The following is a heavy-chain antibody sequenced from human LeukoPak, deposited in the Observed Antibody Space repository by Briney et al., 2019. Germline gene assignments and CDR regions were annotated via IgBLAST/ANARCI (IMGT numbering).Heavy chain of an antibody. CDR2: IYTSGSS. CDR1: GGSISSGSYY. V-gene: IGHV4-61*02. Sequence: SETLSLTCTVSGGSISSGSYYWSWIRQPAGKGLEWIGRIYTSGSSNYNPSLKSRVTISVDASKNQFSLKLSSVTAADTAVYYCAREFYSSGWETYYFDYWGQGTLVTVSS. CDR3: AREFYSSGWETYYFDY. D-gene: IGHD6-19*01. J-gene: IGHJ4*02.